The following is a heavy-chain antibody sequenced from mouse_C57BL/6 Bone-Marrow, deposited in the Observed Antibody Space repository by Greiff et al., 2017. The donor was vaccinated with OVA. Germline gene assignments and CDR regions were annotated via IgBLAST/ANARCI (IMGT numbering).Heavy chain of an antibody. V-gene: IGHV5-12*01. CDR1: GFTFSDYY. J-gene: IGHJ4*01. CDR2: ISNGGGST. CDR3: ARQHYYGSSHYAMDY. Sequence: EVQLVESGGGLVQPGGSLKLSCAASGFTFSDYYMYWVRQTPEKRLEWVAYISNGGGSTYYPATVKGRFTISRDNAKNTLYLQMSRLKSEDTAMYDCARQHYYGSSHYAMDYWGQGTSVTVSS. D-gene: IGHD1-1*01.